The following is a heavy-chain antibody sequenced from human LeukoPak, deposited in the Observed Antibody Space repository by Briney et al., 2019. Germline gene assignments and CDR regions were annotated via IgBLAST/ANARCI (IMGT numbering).Heavy chain of an antibody. CDR3: ASGFSCSSGGYFQH. CDR2: IRNDGSNK. V-gene: IGHV3-30*02. Sequence: GGSLRLSCAASGFTFNTYTMNWVRQAPGKGLEWVAFIRNDGSNKNYADSVKGRFTISRDNAKNTLYLQMNSLRAEDTAVYYCASGFSCSSGGYFQHWGQGTLVTVSS. J-gene: IGHJ1*01. D-gene: IGHD6-6*01. CDR1: GFTFNTYT.